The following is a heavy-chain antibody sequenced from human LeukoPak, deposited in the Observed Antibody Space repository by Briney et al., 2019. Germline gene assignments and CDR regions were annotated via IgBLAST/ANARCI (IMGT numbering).Heavy chain of an antibody. V-gene: IGHV1-58*02. CDR3: AAANDYGDYYYYMDV. CDR1: GFTFTSSA. Sequence: GTSVKVSCXASGFTFTSSAMQWVRQARGQRLEWIGWIVVGSGNTNYAQKFQERVTITRDMSTSTAYMELSSLRSEDTAVYYCAAANDYGDYYYYMDVWGIGTTVTVSS. J-gene: IGHJ6*03. D-gene: IGHD4-17*01. CDR2: IVVGSGNT.